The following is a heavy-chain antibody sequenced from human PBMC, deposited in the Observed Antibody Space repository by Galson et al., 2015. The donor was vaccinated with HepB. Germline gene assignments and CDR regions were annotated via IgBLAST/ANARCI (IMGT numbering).Heavy chain of an antibody. Sequence: WIRQAPGKGLEWIGSIHYSGSTYYNPSLKSRVTMSVDTSKNQFSLKLSSVTAADTTVYYCARVLRYSFYMDVWGKGTTVTVSS. J-gene: IGHJ6*03. D-gene: IGHD2-15*01. CDR3: ARVLRYSFYMDV. V-gene: IGHV4-39*01. CDR2: IHYSGST.